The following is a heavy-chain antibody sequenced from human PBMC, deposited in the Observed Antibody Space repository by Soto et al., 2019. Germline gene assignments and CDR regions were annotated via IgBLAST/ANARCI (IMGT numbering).Heavy chain of an antibody. CDR3: ARERVGYCSGGSCYSFDP. J-gene: IGHJ5*02. CDR2: IYYSGST. V-gene: IGHV4-61*01. Sequence: SETLSLTCTVSGGSVSSGIYYWSWIRQPPGKGLEWIGYIYYSGSTNYNPSLKSRVTISVDTSKNQFSLKLSSVTAADTAVYYCARERVGYCSGGSCYSFDPWGQGTLVTVSS. CDR1: GGSVSSGIYY. D-gene: IGHD2-15*01.